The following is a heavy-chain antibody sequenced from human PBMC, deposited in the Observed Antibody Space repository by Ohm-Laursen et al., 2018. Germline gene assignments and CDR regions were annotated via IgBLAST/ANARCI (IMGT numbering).Heavy chain of an antibody. Sequence: GSLRLSCTASGFTLSSYDMNWVRQAPGKGLEWISYISSGSDTIYYADSVKGRFTISRDNAKNSLYLQMNSLRAEDTAVYYCARDAYYYGMDVWGQGTTVTVSS. J-gene: IGHJ6*02. CDR2: ISSGSDTI. V-gene: IGHV3-48*03. CDR3: ARDAYYYGMDV. CDR1: GFTLSSYD.